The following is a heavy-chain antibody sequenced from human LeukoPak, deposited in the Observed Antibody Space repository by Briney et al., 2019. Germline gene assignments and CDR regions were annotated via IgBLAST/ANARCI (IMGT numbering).Heavy chain of an antibody. CDR1: GFTFSSFG. J-gene: IGHJ4*02. V-gene: IGHV3-30*18. D-gene: IGHD3-22*01. Sequence: GRSLRLSCAASGFTFSSFGIHWVRQAPGMGLEWVAAISPDGNSDYYTDSVKGRFTVSRDNSKNMIYLQMNSLRGEDSAVYYCAKINNYDDYWGQRTLVTVSS. CDR3: AKINNYDDY. CDR2: ISPDGNSD.